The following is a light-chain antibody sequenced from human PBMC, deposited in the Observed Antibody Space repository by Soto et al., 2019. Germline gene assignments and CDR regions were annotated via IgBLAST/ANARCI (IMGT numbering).Light chain of an antibody. CDR3: NSHTSSGFRV. CDR2: EVC. Sequence: QSVLTQPPSASGSPGQSVTISCTVTSGDVGGYNYVSWYQHHPGKAPKLMIYEVCNRPSGVSNRFSGSKSGYTASLTISGLQAEDEADYYCNSHTSSGFRVFGTGTKVNVL. J-gene: IGLJ1*01. V-gene: IGLV2-14*01. CDR1: SGDVGGYNY.